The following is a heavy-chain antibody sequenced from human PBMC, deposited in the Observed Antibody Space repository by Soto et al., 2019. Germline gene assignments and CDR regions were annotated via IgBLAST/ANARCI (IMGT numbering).Heavy chain of an antibody. J-gene: IGHJ4*02. CDR1: GFTFSSYG. CDR2: MWYDGSNK. CDR3: ARDEGDSGWFYFDY. D-gene: IGHD6-19*01. V-gene: IGHV3-33*01. Sequence: QVQLVESGGGVVQPGRSLRLSCAASGFTFSSYGMHWVRQAPGKGLEWVAVMWYDGSNKYYADSVKGRFTISRDNSRTTLYVQMNSLRAEDTAVYYCARDEGDSGWFYFDYWGQGTLVTVSS.